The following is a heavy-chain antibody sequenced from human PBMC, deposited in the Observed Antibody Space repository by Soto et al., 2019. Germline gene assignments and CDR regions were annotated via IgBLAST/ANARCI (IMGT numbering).Heavy chain of an antibody. CDR2: INHSGST. J-gene: IGHJ4*02. CDR3: ARGRYSSSWYNPFFDY. CDR1: GGSFSGYY. Sequence: SETLSLTCAVYGGSFSGYYWGWIRQPPGKGLEWIGEINHSGSTNYNPSLKSRVTISVDTSKNQCSLKLSSVTAADTAVYYCARGRYSSSWYNPFFDYWGQGTLVTVSS. V-gene: IGHV4-34*01. D-gene: IGHD6-13*01.